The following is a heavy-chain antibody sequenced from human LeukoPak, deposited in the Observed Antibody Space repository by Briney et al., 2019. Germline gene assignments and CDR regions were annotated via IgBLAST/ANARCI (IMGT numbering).Heavy chain of an antibody. CDR1: GYSLTNNW. D-gene: IGHD3-22*01. Sequence: GESLKISCKVSGYSLTNNWIGWVRQVPGKGLEWMGLIYPGDSDTRYSPSFQGQVTISADKSISTAYLQWSSLKASDTAMYYCARRGAFTMIVVDAFDIWGQGTMVTVSS. V-gene: IGHV5-51*01. CDR3: ARRGAFTMIVVDAFDI. J-gene: IGHJ3*02. CDR2: IYPGDSDT.